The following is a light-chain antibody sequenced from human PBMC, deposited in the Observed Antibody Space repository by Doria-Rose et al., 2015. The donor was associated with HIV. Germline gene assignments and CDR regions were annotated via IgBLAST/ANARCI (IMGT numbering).Light chain of an antibody. CDR3: HRYGASWT. V-gene: IGKV3-20*01. CDR2: DGS. J-gene: IGKJ1*01. CDR1: QSFSSTY. Sequence: TQSPGTLSLSPGERATLSCRASQSFSSTYLAWYQQQPGHAPSLLIYDGSSRATGIPDRFSASGSGTDFTLTINRLEPEDIALYYCHRYGASWTFGQGTKVEI.